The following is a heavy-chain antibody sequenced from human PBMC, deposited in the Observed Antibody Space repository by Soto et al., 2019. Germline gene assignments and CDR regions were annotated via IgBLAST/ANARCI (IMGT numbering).Heavy chain of an antibody. CDR1: GYSFATYG. Sequence: ASVKVSCKASGYSFATYGFSWVRQAPGQGLECVGWISAHNGDTHYSQKFQGRVTLTTDTSTSTAYMELRSLRSDDTAVYYCARGYYYDSSGYYPARDYWGQGTLVTVSS. D-gene: IGHD3-22*01. V-gene: IGHV1-18*04. J-gene: IGHJ4*02. CDR3: ARGYYYDSSGYYPARDY. CDR2: ISAHNGDT.